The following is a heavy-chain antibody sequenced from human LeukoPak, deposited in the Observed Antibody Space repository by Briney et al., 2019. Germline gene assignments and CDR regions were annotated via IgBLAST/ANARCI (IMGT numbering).Heavy chain of an antibody. D-gene: IGHD1-26*01. J-gene: IGHJ4*02. V-gene: IGHV3-13*01. CDR1: GFTFSSSD. CDR3: VTGAEGWAY. Sequence: GGSLRLSCAASGFTFSSSDMHWVRQATGKGLEWVSGIGSAGAMFHAGSVRGRFTISRENAKNSLYLQMNSLRVEDTAMYYCVTGAEGWAYWGQGALVTVSS. CDR2: IGSAGAM.